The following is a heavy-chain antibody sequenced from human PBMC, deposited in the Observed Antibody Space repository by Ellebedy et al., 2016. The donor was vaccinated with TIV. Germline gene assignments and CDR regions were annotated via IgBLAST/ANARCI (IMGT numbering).Heavy chain of an antibody. Sequence: GESLKISXGASGFILSDHYMDWVRQAPGKGLEWVGRSRNKFNGFTTEYAASVKGRFSISRDDSKNSVYLQMNSLENEDTALYYCARVISGGGSPSDLWGQGTLVTVSS. J-gene: IGHJ4*02. V-gene: IGHV3-72*01. CDR2: SRNKFNGFTT. CDR1: GFILSDHY. D-gene: IGHD2-15*01. CDR3: ARVISGGGSPSDL.